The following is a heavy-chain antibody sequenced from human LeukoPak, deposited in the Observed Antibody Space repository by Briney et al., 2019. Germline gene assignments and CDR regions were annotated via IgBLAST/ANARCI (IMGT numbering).Heavy chain of an antibody. Sequence: SETLSLTCTVSGGSISSYYWSWVRQPPGKGLEWIGYIYYSGSTNYNPSLKSRVTISVDTSKNQFSLKLSSATAADTAVYYCARAFQGARGYSYGLPFDYWGQGTLVTVSS. CDR1: GGSISSYY. CDR3: ARAFQGARGYSYGLPFDY. D-gene: IGHD5-18*01. V-gene: IGHV4-59*01. CDR2: IYYSGST. J-gene: IGHJ4*02.